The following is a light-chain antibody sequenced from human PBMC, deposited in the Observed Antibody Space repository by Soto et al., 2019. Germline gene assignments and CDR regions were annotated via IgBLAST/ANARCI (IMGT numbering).Light chain of an antibody. CDR1: ESVSDNY. V-gene: IGKV3-20*01. J-gene: IGKJ1*01. Sequence: EIVMTQSPATLSLSPGERATLSCRASESVSDNYLAWYQQRSGQAPRLVIYGASSRASAVPDRFSGSGSGADFTLTISRLEPEDFAVYYCQQYGRPPQTFGQGTKVDIK. CDR2: GAS. CDR3: QQYGRPPQT.